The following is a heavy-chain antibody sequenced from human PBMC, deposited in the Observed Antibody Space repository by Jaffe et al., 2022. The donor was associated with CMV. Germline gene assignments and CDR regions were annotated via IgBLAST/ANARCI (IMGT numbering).Heavy chain of an antibody. D-gene: IGHD6-13*01. CDR1: GFTFSSYG. J-gene: IGHJ6*02. CDR3: ARDRGIKSSSWYGDYYYYYGMDV. Sequence: QVQLVESGGGVVQPGRSLRLSCAASGFTFSSYGMHWVRQAPGKGLEWVAVIWYDGSNKYYADSVKGRFTISRDNSKNTLYLQMNSLRAEDTAVYYCARDRGIKSSSWYGDYYYYYGMDVWGQGTTVTVSS. CDR2: IWYDGSNK. V-gene: IGHV3-33*01.